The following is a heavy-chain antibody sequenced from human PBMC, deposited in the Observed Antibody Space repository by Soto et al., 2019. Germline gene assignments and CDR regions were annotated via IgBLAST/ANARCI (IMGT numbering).Heavy chain of an antibody. V-gene: IGHV4-39*07. CDR1: GGSISSSSYY. D-gene: IGHD2-21*02. Sequence: SETLYLTCTVSGGSISSSSYYWGWIRQPPGKGPEWIGSIYYSGSTNYNPSLKSRVTISVDTSKNQFSLKLSSVTAADTAVYYCARHLPYCGGDCYSLDYWGQETLVTVSS. CDR2: IYYSGST. CDR3: ARHLPYCGGDCYSLDY. J-gene: IGHJ4*02.